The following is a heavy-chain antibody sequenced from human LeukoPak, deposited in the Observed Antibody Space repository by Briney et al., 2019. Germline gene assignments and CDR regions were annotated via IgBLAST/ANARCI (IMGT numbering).Heavy chain of an antibody. CDR3: ARDTTTVTTIWFDP. V-gene: IGHV4-34*01. D-gene: IGHD4-11*01. CDR2: INHSGST. Sequence: SETLSLTCAVYGGSFGGYYWSWIRQPPGKGLEWIGEINHSGSTNYNPSLKSRVTISVDTSKNQFSLKLSSVTAADTAVYYCARDTTTVTTIWFDPWGQGTLVTVSS. J-gene: IGHJ5*02. CDR1: GGSFGGYY.